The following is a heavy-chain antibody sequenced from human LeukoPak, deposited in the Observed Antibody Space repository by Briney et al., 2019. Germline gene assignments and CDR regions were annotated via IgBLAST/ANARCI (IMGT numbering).Heavy chain of an antibody. V-gene: IGHV3-23*01. D-gene: IGHD3-10*01. CDR2: MNKDGDNS. CDR1: GFTFSNYA. CDR3: AKDYPVGDHY. Sequence: GGSLGLSCAASGFTFSNYAMSWVRQAPGKGLEWVSAMNKDGDNSYYADSVKGRFTISRDNSKNTLYLQMNSLRADDTAVYFCAKDYPVGDHYWGQGTLVTVSS. J-gene: IGHJ4*02.